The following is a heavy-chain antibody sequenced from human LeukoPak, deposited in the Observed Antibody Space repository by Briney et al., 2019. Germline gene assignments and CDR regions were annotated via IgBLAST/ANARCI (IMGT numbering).Heavy chain of an antibody. CDR2: ISAYNGNT. V-gene: IGHV1-18*04. Sequence: ASVNVSCKASGYTFTSYGISWVRQAPGQGLEWMGWISAYNGNTNYAQKLQGRVTMTTDTSTSTAYMELRSLRSDDTAVYYCASLAVGRGSGSYSDYWGQGTLVTVSS. J-gene: IGHJ4*02. CDR3: ASLAVGRGSGSYSDY. CDR1: GYTFTSYG. D-gene: IGHD3-10*01.